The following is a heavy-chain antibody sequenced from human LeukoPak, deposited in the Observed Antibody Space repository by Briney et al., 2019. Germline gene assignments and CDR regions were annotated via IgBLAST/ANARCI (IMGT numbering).Heavy chain of an antibody. CDR1: GYTFTSYY. V-gene: IGHV1-2*06. Sequence: ASVKVSCKASGYTFTSYYMHWVRQAPGQGLEWMGRINPNSGGTNYAQKFQGRVTMTRDTSISTAYMELSRLRSDDTAVYYCARGRYSSGWYRGANWFDPWGQGTLVTVSS. CDR3: ARGRYSSGWYRGANWFDP. D-gene: IGHD6-19*01. CDR2: INPNSGGT. J-gene: IGHJ5*02.